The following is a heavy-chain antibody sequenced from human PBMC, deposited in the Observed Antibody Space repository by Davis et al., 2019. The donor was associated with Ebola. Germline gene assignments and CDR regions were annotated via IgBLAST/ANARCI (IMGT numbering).Heavy chain of an antibody. Sequence: MPSETLSLTCTVSGGSISSSNWWSWVRQPPGKGLEWIGEIYHSGSTNYNPSLKSRVTISVDKSKNQFSLKLTSLTAADTAVYYCARHPDYDFWSGYPRGWFDPWGQGTLVTVSS. V-gene: IGHV4-4*02. J-gene: IGHJ5*02. CDR1: GGSISSSNW. CDR3: ARHPDYDFWSGYPRGWFDP. D-gene: IGHD3-3*01. CDR2: IYHSGST.